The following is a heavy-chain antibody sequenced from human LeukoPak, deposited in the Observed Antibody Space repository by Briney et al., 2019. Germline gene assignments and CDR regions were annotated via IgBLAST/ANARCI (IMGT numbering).Heavy chain of an antibody. V-gene: IGHV4-4*02. D-gene: IGHD2-21*02. CDR2: IYNSGST. Sequence: PSETLSLTCAVSGGSISSSYWWSWVRQPPGKGLEWIGYIYNSGSTSYNPSLKSRVTMSVDTSKNQFSLKLNFATAADTAVYYCARGWGPAYCGGDCHRHFDYWGQGALVTVSS. CDR3: ARGWGPAYCGGDCHRHFDY. J-gene: IGHJ4*02. CDR1: GGSISSSYW.